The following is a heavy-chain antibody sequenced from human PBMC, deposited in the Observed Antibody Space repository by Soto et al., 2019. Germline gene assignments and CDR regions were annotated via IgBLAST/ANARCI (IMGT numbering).Heavy chain of an antibody. J-gene: IGHJ5*02. CDR3: ARAGTGDTSFDP. D-gene: IGHD7-27*01. CDR1: EFTFNTYW. Sequence: VQLVESGGGLVQPGGSLRLSCVASEFTFNTYWMSWVRQAPGKGLEWVANIKQDGSEQNYVDSVKGRFTVSRDNAKNSLNLQMNSLRAEDTAVYYCARAGTGDTSFDPWGQGTLVTVSS. CDR2: IKQDGSEQ. V-gene: IGHV3-7*05.